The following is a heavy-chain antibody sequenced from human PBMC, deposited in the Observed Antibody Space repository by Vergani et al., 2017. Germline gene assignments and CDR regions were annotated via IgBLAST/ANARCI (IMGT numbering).Heavy chain of an antibody. CDR3: AKDLLTMVRGVSDY. Sequence: EVQLVESGGGLVQPGGSLRLSCAASGFTFSSYSMNWVRQAPGKGLEWVSYISSSSSTIYYADSVKGRFTISRDNAKNSLYLQMNSLRAEDTAVYYCAKDLLTMVRGVSDYWGQGTLVTVSS. CDR2: ISSSSSTI. V-gene: IGHV3-48*01. D-gene: IGHD3-10*01. CDR1: GFTFSSYS. J-gene: IGHJ4*02.